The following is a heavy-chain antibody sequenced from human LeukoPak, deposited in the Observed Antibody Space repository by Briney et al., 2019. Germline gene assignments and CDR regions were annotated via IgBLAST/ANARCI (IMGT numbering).Heavy chain of an antibody. J-gene: IGHJ6*02. CDR1: GGSISSYY. V-gene: IGHV4-59*08. D-gene: IGHD2-2*01. CDR3: ARLGLLAAGDV. Sequence: SETLSLTCTVSGGSISSYYWSWIRQPPGKGLEWIGYIYYSGSTNYNPSLKSRVTISVDTSKNQFSLKLNSVTAANTAVYYCARLGLLAAGDVWGQGTTVTVSS. CDR2: IYYSGST.